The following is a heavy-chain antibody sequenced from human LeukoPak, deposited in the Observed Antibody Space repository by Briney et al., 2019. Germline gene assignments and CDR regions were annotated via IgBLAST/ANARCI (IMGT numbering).Heavy chain of an antibody. CDR3: ARSWQQLAHDAFDI. CDR1: GGSISSGGYY. Sequence: SETLSLTCTVSGGSISSGGYYWSWIRQHPGKGLEWIGYIYYSGSTYYNPSLKSRVTISVDTSKNQFSLKLSSVTAADTAVYYCARSWQQLAHDAFDIWGQGTMVTVSS. J-gene: IGHJ3*02. D-gene: IGHD6-13*01. CDR2: IYYSGST. V-gene: IGHV4-31*03.